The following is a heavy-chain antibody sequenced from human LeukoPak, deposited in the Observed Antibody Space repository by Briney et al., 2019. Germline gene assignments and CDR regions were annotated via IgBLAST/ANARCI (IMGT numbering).Heavy chain of an antibody. D-gene: IGHD3-22*01. CDR3: ARSYYDSSGYPY. J-gene: IGHJ4*02. CDR2: ISASRDIT. V-gene: IGHV3-48*01. Sequence: GGSLGLSCATSQFKFNNYGMTWVRQAPGKGLEWLSYISASRDITYYADSVKGRFTISRDNAKNSLYLQMNSLRAEDTAVYYCARSYYDSSGYPYWGQGTLVTVSS. CDR1: QFKFNNYG.